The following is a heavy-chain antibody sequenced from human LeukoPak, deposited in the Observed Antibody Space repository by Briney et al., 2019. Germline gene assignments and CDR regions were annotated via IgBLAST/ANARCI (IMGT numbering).Heavy chain of an antibody. D-gene: IGHD6-13*01. CDR3: ARAYSSSWYFNWFDP. CDR2: IYYSGNT. J-gene: IGHJ5*02. Sequence: SETLSLTCTVSGVSISSSNSYWGWIRQPPGKGLEWIGSIYYSGNTYYNASLKSQVSISIDTSKNQFSLRLTSVTAADTAVYYCARAYSSSWYFNWFDPWGQGTLVTVSS. CDR1: GVSISSSNSY. V-gene: IGHV4-39*01.